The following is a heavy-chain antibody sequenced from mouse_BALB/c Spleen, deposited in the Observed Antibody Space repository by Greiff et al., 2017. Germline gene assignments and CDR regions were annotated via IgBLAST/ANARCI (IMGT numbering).Heavy chain of an antibody. D-gene: IGHD2-1*01. V-gene: IGHV1-7*01. CDR3: ARSGYGNPLAY. CDR2: INPSTGYT. J-gene: IGHJ3*01. Sequence: QVQLQQSGAELAKPGASVKMSCKASGYTFTSYWMHWVKQRPGQGLEWIGYINPSTGYTEYNQKFKDKATLTADKSSSTAYMQLSSLTSEDAAVYYCARSGYGNPLAYWGQGTLVTVSA. CDR1: GYTFTSYW.